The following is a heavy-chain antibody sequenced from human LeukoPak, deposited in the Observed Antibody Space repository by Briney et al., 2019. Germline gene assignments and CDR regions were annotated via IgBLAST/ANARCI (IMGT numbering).Heavy chain of an antibody. CDR1: GFTVSSNY. D-gene: IGHD3-10*01. Sequence: GGSLRLSCAASGFTVSSNYMSWVRQAPGKGLEWVSVIYSGGSTYYADSVKGRFTISRDNSKNTLYLQMNSLRAEDTAVYYCAKDRLGYYGSGSYFDYWGQGTLVTVSS. J-gene: IGHJ4*02. CDR3: AKDRLGYYGSGSYFDY. V-gene: IGHV3-53*01. CDR2: IYSGGST.